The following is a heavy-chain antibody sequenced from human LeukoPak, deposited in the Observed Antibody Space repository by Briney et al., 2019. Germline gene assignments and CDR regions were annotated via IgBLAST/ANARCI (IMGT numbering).Heavy chain of an antibody. CDR1: GFSLRTSGVG. CDR2: IYWDDDK. D-gene: IGHD6-13*01. Sequence: SGPTLVNPTQTLTLTCTFSGFSLRTSGVGVGWIRQPPGKALEWLALIYWDDDKRYSPSLKSRLTITKDTSKNQAVLTMTNMDPVDTATYYSAHLCIAAAGTCFDYWGQGTLVTVSS. CDR3: AHLCIAAAGTCFDY. J-gene: IGHJ4*02. V-gene: IGHV2-5*02.